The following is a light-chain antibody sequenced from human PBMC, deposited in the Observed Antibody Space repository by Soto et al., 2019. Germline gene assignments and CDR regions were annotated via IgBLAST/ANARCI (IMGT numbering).Light chain of an antibody. V-gene: IGLV9-49*03. CDR1: SGSTDYI. Sequence: QPVLTQPPSASASLGASVTLTCTLSSGSTDYIVDWYQQRPGKGPRFVMRVGTGEMVGSKGDGIPDRFSVLGSGLNRYLTIKNIQEEDESDYHCGTDHGSGSKFVRVFGGGTQLTVL. CDR2: VGTGEMVG. CDR3: GTDHGSGSKFVRV. J-gene: IGLJ3*02.